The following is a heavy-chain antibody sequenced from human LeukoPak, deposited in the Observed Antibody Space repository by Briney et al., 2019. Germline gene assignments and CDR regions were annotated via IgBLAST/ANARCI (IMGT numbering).Heavy chain of an antibody. CDR2: ISGSGDST. J-gene: IGHJ4*02. Sequence: LPGGSLRLSCAASGFTFSTYAMSWVRQAPGKGLEWVSAISGSGDSTCYADSVKGRFTISRDNSKNTLYLQMNSLRADDTAVYYCAKNTSGGYFDYWGQGTLVTVSS. CDR1: GFTFSTYA. V-gene: IGHV3-23*01. D-gene: IGHD1-26*01. CDR3: AKNTSGGYFDY.